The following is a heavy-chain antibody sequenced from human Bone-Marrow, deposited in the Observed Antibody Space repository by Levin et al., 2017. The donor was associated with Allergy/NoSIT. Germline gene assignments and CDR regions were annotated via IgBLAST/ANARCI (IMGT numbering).Heavy chain of an antibody. Sequence: PGGSLRLSCVTSGFRFYGYSMHWVRQRPGKGLEWVSGISRNGGDKEYGDSVKGRFTISRDNARNSLYLQMNGLTPEDTALYFCAMDVLGDDLDDPIFEKWGQGSLVMVS. J-gene: IGHJ4*02. D-gene: IGHD3-3*02. CDR3: AMDVLGDDLDDPIFEK. CDR1: GFRFYGYS. CDR2: ISRNGGDK. V-gene: IGHV3-9*01.